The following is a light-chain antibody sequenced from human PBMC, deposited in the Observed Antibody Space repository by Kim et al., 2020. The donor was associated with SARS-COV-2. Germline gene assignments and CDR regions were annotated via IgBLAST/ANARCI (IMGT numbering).Light chain of an antibody. CDR3: SSYPTANTRV. J-gene: IGLJ1*01. CDR1: SSDIGAFNY. V-gene: IGLV2-14*03. CDR2: DVI. Sequence: QSALTQPPFVSGSPGQSITISCTGTSSDIGAFNYVSWFQQHPGKAPKLMIYDVIERPSGISNRFSGSTSGNTASLTISGLQAEDEADYSCSSYPTANTRVFGTGTKVTVL.